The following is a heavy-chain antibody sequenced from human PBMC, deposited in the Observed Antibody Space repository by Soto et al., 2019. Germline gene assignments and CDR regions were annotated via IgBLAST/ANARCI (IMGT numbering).Heavy chain of an antibody. V-gene: IGHV3-30-3*01. CDR2: ISYDGSNK. CDR3: ARAGFWNLDS. D-gene: IGHD1-1*01. CDR1: GFTFGSYA. Sequence: PGGSLRLSCAASGFTFGSYAMHWVRQAPGKGLEWVAVISYDGSNKYYADSVKGRFTISRDNSKNTLYLQMNSLRAEDTAVYYCARAGFWNLDSWGQGTPVTVSS. J-gene: IGHJ4*02.